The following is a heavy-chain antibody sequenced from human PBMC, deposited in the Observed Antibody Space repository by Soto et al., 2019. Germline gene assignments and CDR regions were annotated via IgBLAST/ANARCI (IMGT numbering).Heavy chain of an antibody. CDR3: GRVVEGATRHTDFDS. D-gene: IGHD2-15*01. V-gene: IGHV4-39*01. CDR2: VYYSGGA. CDR1: GVSLHKSHSF. J-gene: IGHJ5*01. Sequence: PSETLSLTCTVSGVSLHKSHSFWAGMRPPRGKGLEFIGSVYYSGGANYNPSLKSRVTISVDTSKNQLSLRVNSVTAADTAVYFCGRVVEGATRHTDFDSWGQGTMVTVSA.